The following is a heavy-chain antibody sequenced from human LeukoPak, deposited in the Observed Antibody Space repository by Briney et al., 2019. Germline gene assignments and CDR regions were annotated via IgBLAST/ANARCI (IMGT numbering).Heavy chain of an antibody. CDR3: ARGGGRGYSYGNFDY. D-gene: IGHD5-18*01. J-gene: IGHJ4*02. CDR2: IYYSGST. V-gene: IGHV4-59*01. CDR1: GGSISSYY. Sequence: SETLSLTCTVSGGSISSYYWSWIRQPPVKGLEWIGYIYYSGSTNYNPSLKSRVTISVDTSKNQFSLKLSSVTAADTAVYYCARGGGRGYSYGNFDYWGQGTLVTVSS.